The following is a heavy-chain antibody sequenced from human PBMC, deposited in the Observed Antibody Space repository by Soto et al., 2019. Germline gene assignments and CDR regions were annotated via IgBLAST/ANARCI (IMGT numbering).Heavy chain of an antibody. J-gene: IGHJ5*02. CDR2: AFYSGST. CDR1: GGSISSYY. Sequence: SETLSLTCTVSGGSISSYYWNWIRQSPGKGLEWIGYAFYSGSTKCSPSFKSRVTISVDTSKNQFSLNLRSVTAADTAVYYCAYSETYAWFDPWGQGTLVTVSS. CDR3: AYSETYAWFDP. V-gene: IGHV4-59*01. D-gene: IGHD2-15*01.